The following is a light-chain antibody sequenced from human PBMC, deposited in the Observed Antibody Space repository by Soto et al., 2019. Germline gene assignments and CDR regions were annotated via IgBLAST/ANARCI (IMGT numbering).Light chain of an antibody. J-gene: IGLJ1*01. CDR2: EVR. CDR3: SSYTSNTTLV. CDR1: SSDVGGYNS. Sequence: QSALTQSASVSGSPGQSITISCTGTSSDVGGYNSVSWFQQHPGKAPRLMIYEVRNRPSGVSNRFSGSKSGNTASLTISGLQAEDGADYYCSSYTSNTTLVFGTGTKVTVL. V-gene: IGLV2-14*01.